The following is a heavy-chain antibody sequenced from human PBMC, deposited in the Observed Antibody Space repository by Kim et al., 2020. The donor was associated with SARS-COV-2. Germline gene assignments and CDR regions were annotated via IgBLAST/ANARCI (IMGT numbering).Heavy chain of an antibody. CDR2: INHSGST. CDR1: GGSFSGYY. J-gene: IGHJ4*02. D-gene: IGHD6-13*01. CDR3: ARASSSWYFDY. Sequence: SETLSLTCAVYGGSFSGYYWSWIRQPPGKGLEWIGEINHSGSTNYNPSLKSRVTISVDTSKNQFSLKLSSVTAADTAVYYCARASSSWYFDYWGQGTLVTVSS. V-gene: IGHV4-34*01.